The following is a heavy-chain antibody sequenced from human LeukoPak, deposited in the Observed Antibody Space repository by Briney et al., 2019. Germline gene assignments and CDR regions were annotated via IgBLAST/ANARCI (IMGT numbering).Heavy chain of an antibody. CDR1: GGSFSGYY. Sequence: PSETLSLTCAVYGGSFSGYYWTWIRQPAGKGLEWIGRIHISGSTDYTPSLKSRVTISVDTSKNQFSLKLSSVTPADTAVYYCARADRSGYFGNVVAFDIWGQGTMVTVSS. J-gene: IGHJ3*02. D-gene: IGHD3-22*01. CDR2: IHISGST. V-gene: IGHV4-59*10. CDR3: ARADRSGYFGNVVAFDI.